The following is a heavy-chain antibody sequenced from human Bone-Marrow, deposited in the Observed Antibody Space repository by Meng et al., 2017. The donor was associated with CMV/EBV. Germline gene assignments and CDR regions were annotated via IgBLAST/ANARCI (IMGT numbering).Heavy chain of an antibody. Sequence: GESLKISCATSGFTFSSHAMSWVRQAPGKGLEWVSAISGSGGDTYYADSVKGRFTIPRDNFNTMLYLEMNSLRAEDTALYYCAKDPWWGGGGDYWGQGTLVTVSS. CDR1: GFTFSSHA. CDR2: ISGSGGDT. J-gene: IGHJ4*02. CDR3: AKDPWWGGGGDY. V-gene: IGHV3-23*01. D-gene: IGHD2-15*01.